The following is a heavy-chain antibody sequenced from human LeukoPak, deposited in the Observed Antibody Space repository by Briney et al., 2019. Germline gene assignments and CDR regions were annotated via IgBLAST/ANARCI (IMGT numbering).Heavy chain of an antibody. Sequence: SETLSLTCTVSGGSISSYYWSRIRQPPGKGLEWIGYIYYSGSTNYNPSLKSRVTISVDTSKNQFSLKLSSVTAADTAVYYCARDGGYDSSGYFSDYWGQGTLVTVSS. J-gene: IGHJ4*02. CDR3: ARDGGYDSSGYFSDY. CDR1: GGSISSYY. D-gene: IGHD3-22*01. CDR2: IYYSGST. V-gene: IGHV4-59*01.